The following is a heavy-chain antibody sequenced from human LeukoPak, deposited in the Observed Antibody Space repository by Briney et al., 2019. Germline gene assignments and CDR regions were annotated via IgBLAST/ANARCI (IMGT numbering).Heavy chain of an antibody. V-gene: IGHV3-11*06. CDR3: ARKTAADEVYFDY. J-gene: IGHJ4*02. Sequence: GGSLRLSCAASGFTFTDSYMTWVRQAPGKGLEWLSYISGSGDDTNYADSVRGRFTISRDNAKNSLYLQMNSLRVEDTAIYYCARKTAADEVYFDYWGQGTLVTASS. D-gene: IGHD6-25*01. CDR1: GFTFTDSY. CDR2: ISGSGDDT.